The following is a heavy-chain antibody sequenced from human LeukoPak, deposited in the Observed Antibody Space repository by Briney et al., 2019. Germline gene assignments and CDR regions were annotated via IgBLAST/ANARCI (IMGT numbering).Heavy chain of an antibody. CDR3: ARDAAIYGNSGYYSLY. Sequence: SVKVSCKASGGTFSSYTISWVRQAPGQGLERMGGITPIFGTPNYAQKFQGRVKITADASTSTAYMELSRLTSEETAVYYCARDAAIYGNSGYYSLYWGQGTLVTVSS. V-gene: IGHV1-69*13. CDR2: ITPIFGTP. CDR1: GGTFSSYT. J-gene: IGHJ4*02. D-gene: IGHD3-22*01.